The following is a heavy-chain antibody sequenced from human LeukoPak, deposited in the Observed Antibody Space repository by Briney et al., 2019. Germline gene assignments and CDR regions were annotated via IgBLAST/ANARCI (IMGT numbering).Heavy chain of an antibody. CDR2: IYYSGST. J-gene: IGHJ3*02. CDR1: GGSISSYY. V-gene: IGHV4-59*08. CDR3: ARHLNYDILTGYSHDAFDI. Sequence: PSETLSLTCTVSGGSISSYYWSWIRQPPGKGLEWIGYIYYSGSTNYNPSLKSRVTISVDTSKNQFSLKLSSVTAADTAVYYCARHLNYDILTGYSHDAFDIWGQGTMVTVSS. D-gene: IGHD3-9*01.